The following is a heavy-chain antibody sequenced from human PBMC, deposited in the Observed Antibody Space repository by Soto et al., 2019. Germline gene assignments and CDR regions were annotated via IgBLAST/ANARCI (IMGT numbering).Heavy chain of an antibody. CDR1: GDIFIRYR. Sequence: EYRNISCKASGDIFIRYRFSCGLQMPGKGLGWMGIIYPGASGIGYGPSLQAKVTISADKSIRTAYLQWTSLKASAAAMYYCARLAFSKFCDSDQELYSFWGRGTSDTVSS. D-gene: IGHD2-15*01. CDR2: IYPGASGI. CDR3: ARLAFSKFCDSDQELYSF. J-gene: IGHJ6*01. V-gene: IGHV5-51*01.